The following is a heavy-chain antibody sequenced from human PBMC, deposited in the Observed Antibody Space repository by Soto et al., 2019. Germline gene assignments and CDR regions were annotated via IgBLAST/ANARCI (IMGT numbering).Heavy chain of an antibody. CDR1: EGKSRGSGDC. D-gene: IGHD6-19*01. Sequence: WSVAEGKSRGSGDCWGWISQPPGKGLEWIGSIYYRGSTYYNPSLKSRVTISVDTSKNQFSLKLSSVTVADTAVYYCARHFSSGWYPRYWGQRTLVPVSS. J-gene: IGHJ4*02. V-gene: IGHV4-39*01. CDR2: IYYRGST. CDR3: ARHFSSGWYPRY.